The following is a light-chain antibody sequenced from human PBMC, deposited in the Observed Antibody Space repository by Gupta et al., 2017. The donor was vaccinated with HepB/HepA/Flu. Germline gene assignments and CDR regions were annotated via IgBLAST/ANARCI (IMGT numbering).Light chain of an antibody. Sequence: DIVLTQSPGTLSLSPGERATLSCRASQSVSSSYLAWYQQKPGQAPRLLIYGASSRATGIPDRFSGSGSGTDFTLTISRLEPEDFAVYYCQQYGSSPSTFGPGTKVDIK. J-gene: IGKJ3*01. CDR3: QQYGSSPST. CDR2: GAS. CDR1: QSVSSSY. V-gene: IGKV3-20*01.